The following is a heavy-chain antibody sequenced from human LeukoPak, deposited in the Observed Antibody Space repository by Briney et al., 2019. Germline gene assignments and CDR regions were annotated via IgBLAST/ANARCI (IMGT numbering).Heavy chain of an antibody. J-gene: IGHJ6*02. Sequence: SETLSLTCTVSGGSISSYYWSWIRQPPGKGLEWIGYIYYSGSTNYNPSLKSRVTISVDTSKNQFSLKLSSVTAADTAVYYCARRGTSYYHYGMDVWGQGTTVTVSS. CDR3: ARRGTSYYHYGMDV. V-gene: IGHV4-59*01. CDR1: GGSISSYY. D-gene: IGHD2-2*01. CDR2: IYYSGST.